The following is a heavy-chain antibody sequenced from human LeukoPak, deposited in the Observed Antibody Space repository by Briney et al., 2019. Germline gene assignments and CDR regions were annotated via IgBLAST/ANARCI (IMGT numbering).Heavy chain of an antibody. Sequence: PSETLSLTCTVSGGSISSSSYYWGWIRQPPGKGLEWIGSIYYSGSTYYNPSLKSRVTISVDTSKNQFSLKLSSVTAADTAVYYCARVGIAGLSGYYYYGMDVWGQGTTVTVSS. V-gene: IGHV4-39*07. D-gene: IGHD6-13*01. CDR2: IYYSGST. CDR3: ARVGIAGLSGYYYYGMDV. J-gene: IGHJ6*02. CDR1: GGSISSSSYY.